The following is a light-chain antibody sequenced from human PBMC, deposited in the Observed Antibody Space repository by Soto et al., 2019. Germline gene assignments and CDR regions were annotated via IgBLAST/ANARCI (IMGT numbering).Light chain of an antibody. CDR1: QSVNTY. CDR2: GAS. Sequence: TEMTQSPATLSVSPWERATLSCRASQSVNTYLAWYQHKPGQGPRLLIYGASTRATGVPARFSGSGSGTEFTLTISSLQSEDFAVYYCQQYNTWPPGTFGQGTKVEIK. J-gene: IGKJ1*01. CDR3: QQYNTWPPGT. V-gene: IGKV3-15*01.